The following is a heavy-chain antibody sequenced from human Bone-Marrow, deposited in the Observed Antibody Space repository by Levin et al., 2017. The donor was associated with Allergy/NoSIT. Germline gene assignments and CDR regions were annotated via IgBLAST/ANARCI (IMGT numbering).Heavy chain of an antibody. CDR2: IYSGGST. D-gene: IGHD6-13*01. CDR1: GFTVSSHY. CDR3: ASKYSSSWVGWFDP. J-gene: IGHJ5*02. Sequence: GESLKISCAASGFTVSSHYMSWVRQAPGKGLEWVSVIYSGGSTYYTDSVKGRFTVSRDNSKNTLYLQMNSLRAEDTAVYYCASKYSSSWVGWFDPWGQGTLVTVSS. V-gene: IGHV3-66*02.